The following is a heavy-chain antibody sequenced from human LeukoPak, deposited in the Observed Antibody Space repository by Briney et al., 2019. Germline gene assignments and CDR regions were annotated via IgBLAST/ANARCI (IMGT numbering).Heavy chain of an antibody. V-gene: IGHV3-30*18. CDR1: GFTFSSYG. J-gene: IGHJ3*02. D-gene: IGHD3-10*01. CDR2: ISYDGSNK. Sequence: PGRSLRLSCAASGFTFSSYGMHWVRQAPGKGLEWVAVISYDGSNKYYADSVKGRFTISRDNSKNTLYLQMNSLRAEDTAVYYCAKEALLWFGEGDAFGIWGQGTMVTVSS. CDR3: AKEALLWFGEGDAFGI.